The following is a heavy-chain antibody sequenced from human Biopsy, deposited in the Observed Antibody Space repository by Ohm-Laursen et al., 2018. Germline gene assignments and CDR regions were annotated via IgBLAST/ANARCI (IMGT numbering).Heavy chain of an antibody. D-gene: IGHD3-3*01. CDR3: ARLSTLFGVADFTDD. V-gene: IGHV4-59*08. CDR2: ISNSGPN. Sequence: SDTLSLTCTLSGASVRSHFLTWIRQPPGKGLQCIGSISNSGPNKSRPSIKSRVNISLHTSKNQLSLKLTSVTAADTAVYYCARLSTLFGVADFTDDWGQGTLVTVSS. CDR1: GASVRSHF. J-gene: IGHJ4*02.